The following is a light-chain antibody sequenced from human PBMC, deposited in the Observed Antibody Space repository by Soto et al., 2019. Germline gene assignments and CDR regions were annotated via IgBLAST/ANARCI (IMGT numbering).Light chain of an antibody. J-gene: IGLJ1*01. CDR2: SFN. CDR3: AAWDDSLNGYV. Sequence: QSVLTQPPSASGTPGQRVTISCSGSSSNIGSNTVNWYQQLPGTAPKLLIYSFNQRPSGVPDRFSGSKSGTSASLAISGLQSEDEADYYCAAWDDSLNGYVFGTGTKLPS. CDR1: SSNIGSNT. V-gene: IGLV1-44*01.